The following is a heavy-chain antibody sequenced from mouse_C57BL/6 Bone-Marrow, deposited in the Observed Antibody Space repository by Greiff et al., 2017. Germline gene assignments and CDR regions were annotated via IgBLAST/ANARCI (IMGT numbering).Heavy chain of an antibody. CDR3: TRDQDGNYYAMDY. V-gene: IGHV5-9-1*02. CDR1: GFTFSSYA. D-gene: IGHD1-1*01. Sequence: EVKVVESGEGLVKPGGSLKLSCAASGFTFSSYAMSWVRQTPEKRLAWVAYLSSGGDYIYYADTVKGRFTISRDNARNTLYLQMSSLKSEDTAMYYCTRDQDGNYYAMDYWGQGTSVTVSS. J-gene: IGHJ4*01. CDR2: LSSGGDYI.